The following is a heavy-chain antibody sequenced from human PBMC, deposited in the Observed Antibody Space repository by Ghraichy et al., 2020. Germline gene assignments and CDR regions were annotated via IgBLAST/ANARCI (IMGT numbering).Heavy chain of an antibody. CDR1: GGSISSSNYY. CDR2: MHHSGST. J-gene: IGHJ2*01. D-gene: IGHD4-23*01. CDR3: AGSFAVITYFAL. V-gene: IGHV4-39*01. Sequence: SQTLSLTCTVSGGSISSSNYYWGWIRQAPGKGLEWIGSMHHSGSTYYSPSLGSRVTMSADRSTNQFSLKLSSVTAADTAVYYCAGSFAVITYFALWGRGTLVIVSS.